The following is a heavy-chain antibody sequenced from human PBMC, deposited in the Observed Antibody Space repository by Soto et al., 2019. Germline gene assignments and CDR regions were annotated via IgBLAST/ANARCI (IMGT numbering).Heavy chain of an antibody. J-gene: IGHJ6*02. V-gene: IGHV1-69*12. D-gene: IGHD2-15*01. Sequence: QVQLVQSGAEVKKPGSSVKVSCKASGGTFSSYAISWVRQAPGQGLEWMGGIIPIFGTANYAQKFQGRVTVTADESTSTAYMELSSLRSEDTAVYYCARDCSGGSCSQVGMDVWGQGTTVTVSS. CDR1: GGTFSSYA. CDR2: IIPIFGTA. CDR3: ARDCSGGSCSQVGMDV.